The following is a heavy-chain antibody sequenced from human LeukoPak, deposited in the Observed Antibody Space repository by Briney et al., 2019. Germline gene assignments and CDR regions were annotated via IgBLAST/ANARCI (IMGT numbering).Heavy chain of an antibody. CDR1: GFTFSTYN. CDR3: TTGSPWVFDY. Sequence: GGSLRLSCAASGFTFSTYNMSWVRQAPGKGLEWVSSISSSGSDTYFADSVKGRFTVSRDNAKNSLHLQMNSLRAEDTAVYYCTTGSPWVFDYWGQGTLVTVSS. D-gene: IGHD1-14*01. J-gene: IGHJ4*02. CDR2: ISSSGSDT. V-gene: IGHV3-21*01.